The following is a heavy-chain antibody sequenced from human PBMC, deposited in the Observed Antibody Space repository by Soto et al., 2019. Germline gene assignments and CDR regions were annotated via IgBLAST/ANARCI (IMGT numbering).Heavy chain of an antibody. V-gene: IGHV3-23*01. CDR2: ISGTGGST. D-gene: IGHD6-6*01. Sequence: GGSKILSCAASGFNFSSYSMSWVRKEPGKGLECVSVISGTGGSTNYADSVKGRFTISRDNSKNTLYLQMNSLRAEDTAIYYCAKDRSSSDYYYYMDVWGKGTTVTV. J-gene: IGHJ6*03. CDR3: AKDRSSSDYYYYMDV. CDR1: GFNFSSYS.